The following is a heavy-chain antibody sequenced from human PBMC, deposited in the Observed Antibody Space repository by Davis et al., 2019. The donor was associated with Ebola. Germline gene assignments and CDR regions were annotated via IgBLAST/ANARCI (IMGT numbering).Heavy chain of an antibody. CDR1: GFTFSSYS. V-gene: IGHV3-21*01. CDR2: ISSSSSYI. D-gene: IGHD2-2*01. CDR3: ARASPYCSSTSCYVGGY. Sequence: GESLKISCAASGFTFSSYSMNWVRQAPGKRLEWVSSISSSSSYIYYADSVKGRFTISRDNSKNTLYLQMNSLRAEDTAVYYCARASPYCSSTSCYVGGYWGQGTLVTVSS. J-gene: IGHJ4*02.